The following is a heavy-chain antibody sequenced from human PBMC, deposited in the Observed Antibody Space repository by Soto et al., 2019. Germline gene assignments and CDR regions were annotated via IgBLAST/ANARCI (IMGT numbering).Heavy chain of an antibody. CDR3: ARDRGAGVWAPQRASTNAFDI. D-gene: IGHD2-8*01. V-gene: IGHV6-1*01. CDR2: TYYRSKWYN. CDR1: GDSVSSNSAA. J-gene: IGHJ3*02. Sequence: KQSQTLSLTCAISGDSVSSNSAAWNWIRQSPSRGLEWLGRTYYRSKWYNDYAVSVKSRITINPDTSKNQFSLQLNSVTPEDTAVYYCARDRGAGVWAPQRASTNAFDIWGQGTMVTVSS.